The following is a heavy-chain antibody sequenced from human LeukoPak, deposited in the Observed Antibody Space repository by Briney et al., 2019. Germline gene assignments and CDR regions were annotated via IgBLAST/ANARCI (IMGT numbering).Heavy chain of an antibody. CDR1: GGSISRYS. J-gene: IGHJ4*02. D-gene: IGHD6-13*01. CDR2: IYYSGST. V-gene: IGHV4-59*08. CDR3: ARGKYSSSLDY. Sequence: PSETLSLTCSVSGGSISRYSWTWIRQPPGKGLEWIGYIYYSGSTNYNPSLKSRVTISVDTSKNQFSLKLSSVTAADTAVYYCARGKYSSSLDYWGQGTLVTVSS.